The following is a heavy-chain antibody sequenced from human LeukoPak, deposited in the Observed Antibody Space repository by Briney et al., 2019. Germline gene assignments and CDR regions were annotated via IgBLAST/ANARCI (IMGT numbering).Heavy chain of an antibody. CDR3: ARDVQLLHQSGEFDY. D-gene: IGHD3-10*01. J-gene: IGHJ4*02. Sequence: GGSLRLSCAASGFTFSSYWMSWVRQAPGKGLEWVANIKQDGSEKYYVDSVKGRFTISRDNAKNSLYLQMNSLRAEDTAVYYCARDVQLLHQSGEFDYWGQGTLVTVSS. CDR1: GFTFSSYW. CDR2: IKQDGSEK. V-gene: IGHV3-7*01.